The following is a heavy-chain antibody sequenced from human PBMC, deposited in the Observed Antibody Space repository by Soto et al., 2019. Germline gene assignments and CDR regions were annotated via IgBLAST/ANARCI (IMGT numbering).Heavy chain of an antibody. CDR2: INTGNGNT. CDR1: GYTFTSYT. Sequence: QVQLVQSGAEVKKPGASVKVSCKASGYTFTSYTLHWVRQAPGQRLEWMGWINTGNGNTKYSQKFQGRVTITRDTSASTAYMELSSLRSEDTAVYYCARGDTMVRGVIIDYFDYWGRGTLVTVSS. D-gene: IGHD3-10*01. J-gene: IGHJ4*02. V-gene: IGHV1-3*04. CDR3: ARGDTMVRGVIIDYFDY.